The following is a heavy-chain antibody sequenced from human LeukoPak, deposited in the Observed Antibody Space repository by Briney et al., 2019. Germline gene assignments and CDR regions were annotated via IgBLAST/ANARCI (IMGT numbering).Heavy chain of an antibody. CDR1: GFTFSSYG. Sequence: GGSLRLSCAASGFTFSSYGMSWVRQAPGKGLEWVSGISGSGGSTYYADSVKGRFTISRDNSKNTLYLQMNSLRAEDTAVYHCAKEATSSGWYPDYWGQRTLVTVSS. V-gene: IGHV3-23*01. D-gene: IGHD6-19*01. CDR2: ISGSGGST. CDR3: AKEATSSGWYPDY. J-gene: IGHJ4*02.